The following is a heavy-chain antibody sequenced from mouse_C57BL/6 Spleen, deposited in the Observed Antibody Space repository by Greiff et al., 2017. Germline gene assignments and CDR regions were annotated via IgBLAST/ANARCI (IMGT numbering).Heavy chain of an antibody. J-gene: IGHJ2*01. V-gene: IGHV5-4*01. CDR3: ARDLLWYFDY. Sequence: EVQVVASGGGLVKPGGSLKLSCAASGFTFSSYAMSWVRQTPEKRLEWVATISDGGSYTYYPDNVKGRFTISRDNAKNNLYLQMSHLKSEDTAMYYCARDLLWYFDYWGQGTTLTVSS. D-gene: IGHD2-1*01. CDR2: ISDGGSYT. CDR1: GFTFSSYA.